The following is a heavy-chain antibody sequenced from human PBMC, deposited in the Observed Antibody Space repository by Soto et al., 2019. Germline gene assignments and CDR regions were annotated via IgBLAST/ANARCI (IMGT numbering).Heavy chain of an antibody. Sequence: PSETLSLTCTLSGGSISNSSYYWGWIRQPPGQGLEWPGIIYSLGNTYYNPSLKSRVTMSVDKSKSQLFLKLSSVTAPDTAVYYCARQIYDFCGYYYAYFGHGPLVLVSS. CDR1: GGSISNSSYY. CDR2: IYSLGNT. V-gene: IGHV4-39*01. J-gene: IGHJ4*01. D-gene: IGHD3-22*01. CDR3: ARQIYDFCGYYYAY.